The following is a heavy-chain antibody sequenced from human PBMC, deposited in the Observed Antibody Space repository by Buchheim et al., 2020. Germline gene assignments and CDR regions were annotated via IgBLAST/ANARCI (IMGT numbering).Heavy chain of an antibody. CDR3: ARDPTYYSDSSGRN. CDR1: GFSFTRYD. V-gene: IGHV3-48*01. D-gene: IGHD3-22*01. CDR2: ISSTSSTI. Sequence: EVQLVESGGGLVQPGGSLRLSCAASGFSFTRYDMNWVRQAPGKGLEWVSFISSTSSTIYYADSVKGRFAISRDTAKNSLYLQMNTLRAEDTAVYYCARDPTYYSDSSGRNWGRGTL. J-gene: IGHJ4*02.